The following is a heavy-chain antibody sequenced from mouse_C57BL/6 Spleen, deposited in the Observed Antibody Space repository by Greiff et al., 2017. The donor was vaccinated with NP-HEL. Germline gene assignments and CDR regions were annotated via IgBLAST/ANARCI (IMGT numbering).Heavy chain of an antibody. Sequence: VQLQESGAELARPGASVKLSCKASGYTFTSYGISWVKQRTGQGLEWIGEIYPRSGNTYYNEKFKGKATLTADKSSSTAYMELRSLTSEDSAVYCGARVVVYYGYDGGDYYAMDYWGQGTSVTVSS. J-gene: IGHJ4*01. V-gene: IGHV1-81*01. D-gene: IGHD2-2*01. CDR2: IYPRSGNT. CDR3: ARVVVYYGYDGGDYYAMDY. CDR1: GYTFTSYG.